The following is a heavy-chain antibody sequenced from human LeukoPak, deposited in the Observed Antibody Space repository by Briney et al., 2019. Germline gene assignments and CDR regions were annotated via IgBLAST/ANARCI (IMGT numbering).Heavy chain of an antibody. CDR3: ARVSSVAYYDFWSGYYSGPHPYYYYGMDV. J-gene: IGHJ6*02. CDR2: MNANSGNT. CDR1: GYTFTSYD. Sequence: ASVKVSCKASGYTFTSYDINWVRQATGQGLEWMRWMNANSGNTGYAQKFQGRVTMTRNTSISTAYMELSSLRSEDTAVYYCARVSSVAYYDFWSGYYSGPHPYYYYGMDVWGQGSTVTVSS. V-gene: IGHV1-8*01. D-gene: IGHD3-3*01.